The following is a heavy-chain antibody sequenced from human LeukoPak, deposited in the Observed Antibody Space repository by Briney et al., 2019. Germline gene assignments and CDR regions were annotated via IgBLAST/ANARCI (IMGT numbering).Heavy chain of an antibody. Sequence: GGSLRLSCAASGFTFSNYAVSWVRQAPGKGLEWVSAISGSGGSTFYADSVKGRFTISRDNSKNTLYLQMNSLRAEDTAVYYCATQGGSSGYWGQGTLVTVSS. V-gene: IGHV3-23*01. CDR2: ISGSGGST. CDR3: ATQGGSSGY. CDR1: GFTFSNYA. D-gene: IGHD1-26*01. J-gene: IGHJ4*02.